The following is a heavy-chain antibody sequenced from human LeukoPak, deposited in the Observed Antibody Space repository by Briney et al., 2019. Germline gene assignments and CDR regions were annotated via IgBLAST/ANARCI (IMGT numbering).Heavy chain of an antibody. CDR1: GGSFSGYY. CDR2: INYSVIT. D-gene: IGHD2-15*01. CDR3: ARDVVEYCSGGSCTRYAY. Sequence: SETLSLTCAVYGGSFSGYYWSWIRQPPGKALEWIGEINYSVITDYNPSLQSRVTISVDTSKNQFSLKLSSVTAADTAVYYCARDVVEYCSGGSCTRYAYWGQGSLVTVSS. J-gene: IGHJ4*02. V-gene: IGHV4-34*01.